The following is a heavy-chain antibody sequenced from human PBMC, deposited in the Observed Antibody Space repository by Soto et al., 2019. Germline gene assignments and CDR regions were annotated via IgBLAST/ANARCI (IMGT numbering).Heavy chain of an antibody. CDR2: IWYDGSNK. CDR3: ARELWFGELFLDYYYYGMDV. D-gene: IGHD3-10*01. CDR1: GFTFSSYG. V-gene: IGHV3-33*01. Sequence: QVQLVESGGGVVKPGRSLRLSCAASGFTFSSYGMHWVRQAPGKGLEWVAVIWYDGSNKYYADSVKGRFTISRDNSKNTLYLQMNSLRAEDTAVYYCARELWFGELFLDYYYYGMDVWGQGTTVTVSS. J-gene: IGHJ6*02.